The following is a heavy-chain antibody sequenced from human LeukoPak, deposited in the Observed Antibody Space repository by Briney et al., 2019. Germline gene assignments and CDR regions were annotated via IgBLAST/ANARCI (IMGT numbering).Heavy chain of an antibody. CDR3: ASGYDYVWVSTHP. D-gene: IGHD3-16*01. CDR1: GFTFSSYS. J-gene: IGHJ5*02. V-gene: IGHV3-21*01. CDR2: ISSSSSYI. Sequence: NPGGSLRLSCAASGFTFSSYSMNWVRQAPGKGLEWVSSISSSSSYIYYADSVKGRFTISRDNAKNSLYLQMNSLRAEDTAVYYCASGYDYVWVSTHPWGQGTLVTVSS.